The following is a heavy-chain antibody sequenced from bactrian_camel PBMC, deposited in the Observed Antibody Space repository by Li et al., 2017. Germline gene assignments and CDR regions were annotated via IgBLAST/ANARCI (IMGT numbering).Heavy chain of an antibody. CDR2: IVFDGTT. D-gene: IGHD2*01. CDR3: AKQYYSGDYYYTEPYRY. V-gene: IGHV3S9*01. CDR1: GDTSRTCE. Sequence: QVQLVESGGGSVQSGGSLRLSCVASGDTSRTCEMGWYRQVPGKGRELVSRIVFDGTTYYGDSAKGRFSISRDSAKDTVFLQMNGPKTEDTAIYYCAKQYYSGDYYYTEPYRYWGQGTQVTVS. J-gene: IGHJ4*01.